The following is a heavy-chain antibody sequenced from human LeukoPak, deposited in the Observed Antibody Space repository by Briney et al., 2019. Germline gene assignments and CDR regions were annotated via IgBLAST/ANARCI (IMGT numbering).Heavy chain of an antibody. CDR3: ARGAAAGTRGRCVDP. V-gene: IGHV4-30-4*01. CDR2: IYYSGST. CDR1: GGSISSGDHY. J-gene: IGHJ5*02. Sequence: SQTLSLTCTVSGGSISSGDHYWSWIRQPPGKGLEWIGYIYYSGSTYYNPSLKSRVTISVDTSKNQFSLKLSSVTAADTAVYYCARGAAAGTRGRCVDPWGQGTLVTVSS. D-gene: IGHD6-13*01.